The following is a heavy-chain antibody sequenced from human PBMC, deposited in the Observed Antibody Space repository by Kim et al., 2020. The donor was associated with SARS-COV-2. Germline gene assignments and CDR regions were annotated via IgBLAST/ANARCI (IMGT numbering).Heavy chain of an antibody. Sequence: SETLSLTCTVSGGSLISTVYYWGWLRQSPGKGLQWIGTVYHSGTTYYSPSLRSRLTMSVDTSRNHFSLHVSSVTAADTAVYYCAKASWGRAWFDPWGQGTLVTVSS. V-gene: IGHV4-39*02. J-gene: IGHJ5*02. CDR2: VYHSGTT. CDR1: GGSLISTVYY. D-gene: IGHD3-16*01. CDR3: AKASWGRAWFDP.